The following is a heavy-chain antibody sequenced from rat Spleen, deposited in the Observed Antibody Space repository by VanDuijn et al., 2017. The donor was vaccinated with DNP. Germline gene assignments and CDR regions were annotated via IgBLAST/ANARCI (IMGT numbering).Heavy chain of an antibody. J-gene: IGHJ2*01. V-gene: IGHV5-7*01. Sequence: EVQLVESGGGLVQPGRSLKLSCAASGFTFSDYNMAWVRQAPKKGLEWVATISYDGSSTYYRDSVKGRFTISRDNAKSTLYLQMDSLRSEDTATYYCARESDYGGYSAKFDYWGQGVMVTVSS. CDR2: ISYDGSST. D-gene: IGHD1-11*01. CDR1: GFTFSDYN. CDR3: ARESDYGGYSAKFDY.